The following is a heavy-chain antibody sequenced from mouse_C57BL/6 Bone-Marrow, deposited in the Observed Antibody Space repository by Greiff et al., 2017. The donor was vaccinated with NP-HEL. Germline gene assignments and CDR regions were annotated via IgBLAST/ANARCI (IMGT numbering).Heavy chain of an antibody. Sequence: QVQLQQSGAELVRPGASVTLSCKASGYTFTDYEMHWVKQTPVHGLELIGAIDPATGGTAYNQKFKGKAILTADKSSSTSYLELRSLTSEDSAVYYGTRGSSAWFAYGGQGTLVTVSA. J-gene: IGHJ3*01. CDR1: GYTFTDYE. CDR3: TRGSSAWFAY. CDR2: IDPATGGT. V-gene: IGHV1-15*01. D-gene: IGHD1-1*01.